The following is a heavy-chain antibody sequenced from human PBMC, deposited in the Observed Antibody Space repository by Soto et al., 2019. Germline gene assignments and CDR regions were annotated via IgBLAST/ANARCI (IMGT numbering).Heavy chain of an antibody. V-gene: IGHV3-30*18. CDR3: AKDLLGYCSGGSCSSSMDV. J-gene: IGHJ6*02. CDR1: GFTFSSYG. CDR2: FSYDGSDK. D-gene: IGHD2-15*01. Sequence: GGSLRLSCAASGFTFSSYGMHWVRQAPGKGLEWVAVFSYDGSDKYYADSVKGRFTISRDNSKNTLYLQVNSLRAEDTAVYYCAKDLLGYCSGGSCSSSMDVWGQGTTVTVSS.